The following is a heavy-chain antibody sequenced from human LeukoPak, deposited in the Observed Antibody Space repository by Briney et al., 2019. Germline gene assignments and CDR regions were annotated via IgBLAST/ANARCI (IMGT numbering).Heavy chain of an antibody. J-gene: IGHJ5*02. D-gene: IGHD3-22*01. V-gene: IGHV3-66*01. Sequence: GGSLRLSCAASGFTVSSNFMNWVRQAPGKGLEWVSLIYSGGATYYADSVKGRFTISRDNSKNTLYLQMNSLRAEDTAVYYCARDRRDSSGYYYGWFDPWGQGTLVTVSS. CDR3: ARDRRDSSGYYYGWFDP. CDR2: IYSGGAT. CDR1: GFTVSSNF.